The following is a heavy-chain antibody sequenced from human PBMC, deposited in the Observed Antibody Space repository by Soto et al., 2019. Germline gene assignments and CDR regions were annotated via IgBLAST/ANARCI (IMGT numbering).Heavy chain of an antibody. D-gene: IGHD5-18*01. V-gene: IGHV4-30-2*01. CDR3: ARIDVDTAMDTVIAFDL. CDR2: IFHSGNT. CDR1: GGSISNGGYS. Sequence: QLQLQESGSGLVKPSQTLSLTCAVSGGSISNGGYSWSWIRQPPGKGLEWIGYIFHSGNTYYNPSLNSRVTISVYRATNQFSLSLSSVTAADTAVYYGARIDVDTAMDTVIAFDLWGQGTMVTVS. J-gene: IGHJ3*01.